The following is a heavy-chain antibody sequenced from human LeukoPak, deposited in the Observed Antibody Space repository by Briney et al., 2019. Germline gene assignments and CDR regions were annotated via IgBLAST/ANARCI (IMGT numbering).Heavy chain of an antibody. D-gene: IGHD3-22*01. CDR1: GRSISSNHW. CDR2: IDNSGKI. Sequence: SETLSLTCAVSGRSISSNHWWSWVRQSPAKGLEWIGEIDNSGKINYNPSLKSRVSVSVDKSKNNFSLKMTSMTAADTAIYFCATDYFEYNDGSGPFEYWGQGTLVTVSS. V-gene: IGHV4-4*02. J-gene: IGHJ4*02. CDR3: ATDYFEYNDGSGPFEY.